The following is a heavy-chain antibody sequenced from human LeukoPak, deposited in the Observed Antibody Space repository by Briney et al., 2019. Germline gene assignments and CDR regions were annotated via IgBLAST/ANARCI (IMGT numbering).Heavy chain of an antibody. CDR1: GYTFTGYF. J-gene: IGHJ4*02. V-gene: IGHV1-2*02. D-gene: IGHD6-13*01. CDR2: INPNSGGT. CDR3: ASTLAAGTSYFDY. Sequence: ASVKVSCKASGYTFTGYFIHWVRQAPGQGLEWMGWINPNSGGTYYAQKFQGRGTMTRDTSISTAYMELSRLTSDGTAVYYCASTLAAGTSYFDYWGQGTLVTVSS.